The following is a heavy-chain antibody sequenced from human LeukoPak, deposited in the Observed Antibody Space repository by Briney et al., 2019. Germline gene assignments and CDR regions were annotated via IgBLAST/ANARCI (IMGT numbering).Heavy chain of an antibody. Sequence: ASVKVSCKAFGYTFTSNYMHWVRQAPGQGGEWRGEISPSGGSTRYAQKFQGRVTLTRDMSTSTDYLEMSSLRSEDTAVYYCARDNSVRDAAWWFNPWGQGTLVTVSA. CDR1: GYTFTSNY. CDR2: ISPSGGST. D-gene: IGHD5-24*01. V-gene: IGHV1-46*01. CDR3: ARDNSVRDAAWWFNP. J-gene: IGHJ5*02.